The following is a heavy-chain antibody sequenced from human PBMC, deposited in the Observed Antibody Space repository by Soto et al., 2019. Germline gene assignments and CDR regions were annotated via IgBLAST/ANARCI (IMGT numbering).Heavy chain of an antibody. CDR1: GYTFTSYG. J-gene: IGHJ4*02. CDR2: ISGYNGDT. Sequence: QVQLVQSGGEVKQPGASVKVSCKTSGYTFTSYGISWVRQAPGQGLEWMGWISGYNGDTKYVQKFQGRVTLTTDTSTNTAYMGVRSLRSDVTAVYYCARDWVGDLAYWGQGTLVTVSS. CDR3: ARDWVGDLAY. D-gene: IGHD4-17*01. V-gene: IGHV1-18*01.